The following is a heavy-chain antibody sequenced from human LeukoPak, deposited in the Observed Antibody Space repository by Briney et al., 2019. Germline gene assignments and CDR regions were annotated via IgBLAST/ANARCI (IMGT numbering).Heavy chain of an antibody. J-gene: IGHJ4*02. D-gene: IGHD3-16*01. CDR3: VRVALGYQTYHFDY. CDR2: ISSGSGTI. CDR1: GFTFSDYS. V-gene: IGHV3-48*01. Sequence: PGGSLRLSCAASGFTFSDYSMSWVRQSPGKGLEWLSYISSGSGTIHYADSVKGRFTVSRDNAKNSLYLQMSSLRAEDTAVYHCVRVALGYQTYHFDYWGQGTLVTVSS.